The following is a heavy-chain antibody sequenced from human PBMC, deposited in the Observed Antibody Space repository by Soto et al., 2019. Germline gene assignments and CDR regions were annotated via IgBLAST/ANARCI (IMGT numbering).Heavy chain of an antibody. V-gene: IGHV3-33*01. Sequence: GGSLRLSCAASGFTFSSYGMHWVRQAPGKGLEWVAVIWYDGSNKYYADSVKGRFTISRDNSKNTLYLQMNSLRAEDTAVYYCARPVHIGDYLGWAFDPWGQGTLVTVSS. J-gene: IGHJ5*02. CDR3: ARPVHIGDYLGWAFDP. CDR2: IWYDGSNK. CDR1: GFTFSSYG. D-gene: IGHD4-17*01.